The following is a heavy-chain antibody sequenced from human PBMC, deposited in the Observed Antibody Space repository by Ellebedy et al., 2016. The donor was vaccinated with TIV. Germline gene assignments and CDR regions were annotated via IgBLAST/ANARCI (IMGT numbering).Heavy chain of an antibody. Sequence: GGSLRLSCAASGFTFSSYAMSWVRQAPGKGLEWVSAISGSGGSTYYADSVKGRFTISRDNSKNTLYLQMNSLRAEDTAVYYCAKGLGSSGWYQNDAFDIWGQGTMVTVSS. V-gene: IGHV3-23*01. D-gene: IGHD6-19*01. CDR3: AKGLGSSGWYQNDAFDI. CDR2: ISGSGGST. CDR1: GFTFSSYA. J-gene: IGHJ3*02.